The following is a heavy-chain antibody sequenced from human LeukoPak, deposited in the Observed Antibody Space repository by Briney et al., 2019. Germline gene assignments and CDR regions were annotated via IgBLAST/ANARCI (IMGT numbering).Heavy chain of an antibody. J-gene: IGHJ3*02. Sequence: GGSLRLSCAASGFTFRSYSMNWVREAPGKGLEWVSSINSDSNYIYYADSVQGRFTISRDNAKNSLYLQMNSLRAEDTAVYYCAVAYYYGSGDAFDIWGQGTKVTVSS. CDR3: AVAYYYGSGDAFDI. D-gene: IGHD3-10*01. CDR2: INSDSNYI. V-gene: IGHV3-21*01. CDR1: GFTFRSYS.